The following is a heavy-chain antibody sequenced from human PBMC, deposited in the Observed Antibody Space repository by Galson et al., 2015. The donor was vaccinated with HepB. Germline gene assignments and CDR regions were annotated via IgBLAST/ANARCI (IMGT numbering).Heavy chain of an antibody. CDR2: IKSKTDGGTT. V-gene: IGHV3-15*01. Sequence: SLRLSCAASGFTFSNAWMSWVRQAPGKGLEWVGRIKSKTDGGTTDYAAPVKGRFTISRDDSKNTLYLQMNSLKTEDTAVYYCTRDNHYDFWSGYDYYYYYYMDVWGKGTTVTASS. D-gene: IGHD3-3*01. CDR1: GFTFSNAW. CDR3: TRDNHYDFWSGYDYYYYYYMDV. J-gene: IGHJ6*03.